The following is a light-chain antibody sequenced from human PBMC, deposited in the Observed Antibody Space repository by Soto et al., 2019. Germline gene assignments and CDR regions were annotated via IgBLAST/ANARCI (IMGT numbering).Light chain of an antibody. CDR2: DAS. CDR3: QQRSNWPPGYT. CDR1: QSVSSY. V-gene: IGKV3-11*01. Sequence: EIVLTQSPATLSLSPGERATLSCSASQSVSSYLAWYQQKPGQAPRLLIYDASNRATGIPARFSGSGSGTDFTLTISSLESEDFAVYHCQQRSNWPPGYTFGQGTKLDIK. J-gene: IGKJ2*01.